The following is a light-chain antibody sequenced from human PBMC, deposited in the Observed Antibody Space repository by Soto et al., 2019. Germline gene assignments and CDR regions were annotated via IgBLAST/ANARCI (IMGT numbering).Light chain of an antibody. J-gene: IGLJ3*02. CDR2: GNI. CDR3: QSYDTSLRAWV. Sequence: QPVLTQPPSVSGAPGQRVTISCTGGSSNIGAGYDVHWYRQFPGTAPKLLVYGNINRPSGISDRFSASKSGSSASLAITGLQAEDEADYYCQSYDTSLRAWVFGGGTKLTVL. V-gene: IGLV1-40*01. CDR1: SSNIGAGYD.